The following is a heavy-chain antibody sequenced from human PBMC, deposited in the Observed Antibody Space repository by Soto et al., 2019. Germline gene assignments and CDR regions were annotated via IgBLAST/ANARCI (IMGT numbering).Heavy chain of an antibody. V-gene: IGHV4-59*08. CDR1: DDSSSNYK. CDR2: IDSNGGT. D-gene: IGHD3-10*01. CDR3: VRQGFGRLHGLVDV. Sequence: QVQLQESGPGLVKPSETLSLTCTVSDDSSSNYKWSWIRQPPGRRLEWIGYIDSNGGTSYNPSRQSRVTISIDTSTKQFFLKLSSVTAADTAVYYCVRQGFGRLHGLVDVWGQGTTVTVSS. J-gene: IGHJ6*02.